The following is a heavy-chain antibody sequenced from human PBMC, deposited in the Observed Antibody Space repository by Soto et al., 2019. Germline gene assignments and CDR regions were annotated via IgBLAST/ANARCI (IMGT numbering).Heavy chain of an antibody. D-gene: IGHD1-26*01. CDR2: TYYRSKWYN. CDR1: GDSVSSNRAA. J-gene: IGHJ4*02. CDR3: ARAVGGVRSCYFDY. V-gene: IGHV6-1*01. Sequence: QSQTLSLTCAISGDSVSSNRAAWNWIRQSPSRGLEWLGRTYYRSKWYNDYAVSVKSRITINPDTSKNQFSLQLNSVTPEDASVYYCARAVGGVRSCYFDYWGQGTLVTVSS.